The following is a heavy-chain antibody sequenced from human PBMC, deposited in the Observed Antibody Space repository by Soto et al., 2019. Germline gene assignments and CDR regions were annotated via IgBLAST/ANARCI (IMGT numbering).Heavy chain of an antibody. CDR1: GYTFTGYD. Sequence: QAQLVQSGAEVKKPGASVKVSCKASGYTFTGYDINWVRQATGQGLEWMGWMNPNSGNTGYAQNFQGRVTMTRDKSITTAYRELTSLREDDSAVYYCAGEKVGTTGIDFWGQGTLVTVSS. CDR3: AGEKVGTTGIDF. CDR2: MNPNSGNT. J-gene: IGHJ4*02. V-gene: IGHV1-8*01. D-gene: IGHD1-26*01.